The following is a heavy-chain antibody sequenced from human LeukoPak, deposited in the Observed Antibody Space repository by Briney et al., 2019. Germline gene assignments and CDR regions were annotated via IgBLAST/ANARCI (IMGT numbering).Heavy chain of an antibody. J-gene: IGHJ4*02. CDR1: GYTFTGYY. D-gene: IGHD3-22*01. CDR2: INPNSGGT. CDR3: ARTRRRYYYDSSGYYDLGY. Sequence: GASVKVSCKASGYTFTGYYMHWVRQAPGQGLEWMGRINPNSGGTNYAQKFQGWVTMTRDTSISTAYMELSRLRSDDTAVYYCARTRRRYYYDSSGYYDLGYWGQGTLVTVSS. V-gene: IGHV1-2*04.